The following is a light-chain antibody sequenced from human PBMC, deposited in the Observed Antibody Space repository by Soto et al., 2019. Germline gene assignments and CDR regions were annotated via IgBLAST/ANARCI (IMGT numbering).Light chain of an antibody. CDR3: QQYHNWVT. J-gene: IGKJ4*01. CDR1: QSVGSN. CDR2: GAS. V-gene: IGKV3D-15*01. Sequence: EIVMTQSPGTLSVSPGERATLSCGASQSVGSNLAWYQQKPGQAPRLLIYGASTRATGIPARFSGSGSGTDFTLTISSLPSEDFAVYYCQQYHNWVTFGGGTKVEIE.